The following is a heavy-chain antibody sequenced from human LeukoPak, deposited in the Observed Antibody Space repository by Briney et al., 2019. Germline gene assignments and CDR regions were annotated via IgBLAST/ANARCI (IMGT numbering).Heavy chain of an antibody. CDR1: GGSISSSSYY. V-gene: IGHV4-39*07. CDR3: ARGGSYYGDHQFDY. Sequence: SETLSLTCTVSGGSISSSSYYWGWIRQPPGKGLEWIGSIYYSGSTYYNPSLKSRVTISVDTSKNQFSLKLSFVTAADTAVYYCARGGSYYGDHQFDYWGQGTLVTVSS. D-gene: IGHD1-26*01. J-gene: IGHJ4*02. CDR2: IYYSGST.